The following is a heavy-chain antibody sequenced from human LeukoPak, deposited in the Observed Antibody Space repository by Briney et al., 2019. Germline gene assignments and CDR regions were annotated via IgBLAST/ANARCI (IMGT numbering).Heavy chain of an antibody. J-gene: IGHJ3*02. CDR2: IYYSGST. CDR3: ARETSYYDSSGYYLGGAFDI. CDR1: GGSISSGGYY. V-gene: IGHV4-31*03. D-gene: IGHD3-22*01. Sequence: PSETLSLTCTVSGGSISSGGYYWSWIRQHPGKGLEWIGYIYYSGSTCYNPSLKSRVTISVDTSMNQFSLKLSSVTAADTAVYYCARETSYYDSSGYYLGGAFDIWGQGTMVTVSS.